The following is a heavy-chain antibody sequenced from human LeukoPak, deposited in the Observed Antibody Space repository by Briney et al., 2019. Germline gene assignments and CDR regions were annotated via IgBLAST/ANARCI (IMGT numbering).Heavy chain of an antibody. V-gene: IGHV3-23*01. CDR1: GLTFKLYA. Sequence: GGSRRLSCTASGLTFKLYAMTWVRQAPGKGLEWVSGIGGSGDGTYYTDSVKGRFTISRDNSKNTVYLQMNSLRAEDTAIYYCAKDRGPYVRIDNNWFDPWGQGTLVIVSS. D-gene: IGHD3-10*02. CDR2: IGGSGDGT. CDR3: AKDRGPYVRIDNNWFDP. J-gene: IGHJ5*02.